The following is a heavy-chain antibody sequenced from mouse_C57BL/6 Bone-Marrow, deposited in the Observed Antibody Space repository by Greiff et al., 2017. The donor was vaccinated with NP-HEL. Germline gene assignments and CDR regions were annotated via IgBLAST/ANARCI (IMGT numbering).Heavy chain of an antibody. CDR3: ARYYYGSSNGDY. CDR1: GYTFTSYG. V-gene: IGHV1-81*01. Sequence: QVQLQQSGAELARPGASVKLSCKASGYTFTSYGISWVKQRTGQGLEWIGEIYPRSGNTYYNEKFKGKATLTADKSSSTAYMELRSLTSEDSAVYFCARYYYGSSNGDYWGQGTTLTVSS. CDR2: IYPRSGNT. J-gene: IGHJ2*01. D-gene: IGHD1-1*01.